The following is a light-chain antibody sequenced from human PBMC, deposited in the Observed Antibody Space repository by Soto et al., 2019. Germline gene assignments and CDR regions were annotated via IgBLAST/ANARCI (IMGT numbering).Light chain of an antibody. CDR1: QSVSSSY. V-gene: IGKV3-20*01. CDR3: QQYGSASLT. Sequence: EIVLTQSPGTLSLSPGERATLSCRASQSVSSSYLAWYQQKPGQAPRLLIYGASCRATGIPDRFSGSGSGTDFTLTISRLETDDFAVYYGQQYGSASLTFGGGTKVEIK. CDR2: GAS. J-gene: IGKJ4*01.